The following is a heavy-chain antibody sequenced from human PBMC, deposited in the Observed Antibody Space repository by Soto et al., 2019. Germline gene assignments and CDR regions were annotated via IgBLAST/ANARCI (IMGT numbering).Heavy chain of an antibody. D-gene: IGHD2-21*02. J-gene: IGHJ4*02. CDR2: IFDTETT. CDR3: ARGSSGDYTD. Sequence: QVQLQESGPGLVKPSQTLSLTCTVSGASVSSDHYYWTWIRQPPGKGLEWIGYIFDTETTYYNPSLNGRVSISGDTSKNQFSLKLTSVTVADTAVYFCARGSSGDYTDWGQGTLVIVSS. CDR1: GASVSSDHYY. V-gene: IGHV4-30-4*08.